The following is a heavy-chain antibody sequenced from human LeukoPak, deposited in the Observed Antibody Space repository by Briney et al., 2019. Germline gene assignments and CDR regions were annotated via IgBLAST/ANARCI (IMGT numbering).Heavy chain of an antibody. V-gene: IGHV1-3*01. CDR2: INAGNGNT. CDR1: GYTFTSYA. CDR3: ARVLLWFEELLNPSIFDY. D-gene: IGHD3-10*01. J-gene: IGHJ4*02. Sequence: ASVKVSCKASGYTFTSYAMHWVRQAPGQRLEWMGWINAGNGNTKYSQKFQGRVTITRDTSASTAYMELSSLRSEDTAVYYCARVLLWFEELLNPSIFDYWGQGTLVTVSS.